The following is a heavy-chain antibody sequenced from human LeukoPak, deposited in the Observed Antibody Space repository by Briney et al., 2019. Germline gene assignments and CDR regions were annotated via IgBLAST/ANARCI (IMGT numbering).Heavy chain of an antibody. J-gene: IGHJ4*02. CDR2: IYTSGST. CDR1: GGSISSGSYY. CDR3: ARDVYCGGDCYWGE. D-gene: IGHD2-21*02. Sequence: PSQTLSLTCTVSGGSISSGSYYWSWIRQPAGKGLEWIGRIYTSGSTNYNPSLKSRVTISVDTSKNQFSLKLSSVTAADTAVYYCARDVYCGGDCYWGEWGQGTLVTVSS. V-gene: IGHV4-61*02.